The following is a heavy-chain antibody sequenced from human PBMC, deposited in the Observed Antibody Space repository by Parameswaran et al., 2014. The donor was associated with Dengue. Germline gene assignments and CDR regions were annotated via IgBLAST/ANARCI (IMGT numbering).Heavy chain of an antibody. Sequence: WIRQPPGKGLEWVSVMYNGGSSTYYADSVKGRFTISRDNSKNTLYLQMNSLRAEDTAVYYCAKIPCSSTSCYADSWGQGTLVTVSS. CDR3: AKIPCSSTSCYADS. V-gene: IGHV3-23*03. D-gene: IGHD2-2*01. CDR2: MYNGGSST. J-gene: IGHJ4*02.